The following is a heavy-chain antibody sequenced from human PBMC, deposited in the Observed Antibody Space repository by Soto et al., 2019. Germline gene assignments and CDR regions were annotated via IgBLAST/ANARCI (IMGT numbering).Heavy chain of an antibody. V-gene: IGHV3-30-3*01. J-gene: IGHJ3*02. CDR1: GFTFSSYA. D-gene: IGHD6-19*01. CDR3: ARDRSIAVAGTLDAFDI. CDR2: ISYDGSNK. Sequence: QVQLVESGGGVVQPGRSLRLSCAASGFTFSSYAMHWARQAPGKGLEWVAVISYDGSNKYYADSVKGRFTISRDNSKNTLYLQMNSLRAEDTAVYYCARDRSIAVAGTLDAFDIWGQGTMVTVSS.